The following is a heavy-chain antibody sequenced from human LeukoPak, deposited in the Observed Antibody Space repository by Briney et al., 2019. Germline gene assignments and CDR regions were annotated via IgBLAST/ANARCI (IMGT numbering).Heavy chain of an antibody. CDR1: GFTFSSYA. Sequence: QAGGSLRLSCAASGFTFSSYAMSWVRQAPGKGLAWVSASGGSGVGTYYADSVKGRFTISRDNSKNTLYLQMNSLRVEDTAVYYCAKPRGYDSSGDGAFDMWGQGTMVTVSS. CDR2: SGGSGVGT. CDR3: AKPRGYDSSGDGAFDM. V-gene: IGHV3-23*01. D-gene: IGHD3-22*01. J-gene: IGHJ3*02.